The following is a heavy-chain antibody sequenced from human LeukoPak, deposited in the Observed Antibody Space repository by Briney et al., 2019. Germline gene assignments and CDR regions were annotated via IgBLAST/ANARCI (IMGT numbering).Heavy chain of an antibody. V-gene: IGHV4-59*01. Sequence: SETLSLTCTVSGGSISRYYWSWIRQPPGKGLEWIGYISYTGSTTYNSSLKSRVTISLDTSQNQFSLKLTSVTPADTAVYYCARTAKYYYGSETYYFFDYWGQGTLVTVSS. D-gene: IGHD3-10*01. J-gene: IGHJ4*02. CDR2: ISYTGST. CDR1: GGSISRYY. CDR3: ARTAKYYYGSETYYFFDY.